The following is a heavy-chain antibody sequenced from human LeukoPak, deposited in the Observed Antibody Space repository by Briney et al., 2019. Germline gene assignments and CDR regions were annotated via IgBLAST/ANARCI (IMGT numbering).Heavy chain of an antibody. CDR3: ARDLYSSGWGYFDY. CDR2: IYHSGST. Sequence: SETLSLTCTISGYSISSGYYWGWLRHPPGKGLEWIGSIYHSGSTYYNPSLKSRVTISLDTSENQFSLKLSSVTAADTAVYYCARDLYSSGWGYFDYWGQGTLVTVSS. D-gene: IGHD6-19*01. J-gene: IGHJ4*02. CDR1: GYSISSGYY. V-gene: IGHV4-38-2*02.